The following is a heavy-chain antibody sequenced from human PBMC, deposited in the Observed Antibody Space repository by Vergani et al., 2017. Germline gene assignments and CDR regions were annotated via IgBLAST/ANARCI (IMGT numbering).Heavy chain of an antibody. CDR2: INPNSGGT. J-gene: IGHJ4*02. CDR1: GYTFTGYY. CDR3: ARDWLSSSWSNFDY. V-gene: IGHV1-2*02. D-gene: IGHD6-13*01. Sequence: QVQLVQSGAEVKKPGASVKVSCKASGYTFTGYYMHWVRQAPGQGLEWMGWINPNSGGTNYAQKFQGRVTITADESTSTAYMELSSLRSEDTAVYYCARDWLSSSWSNFDYWGQGTLVTVSS.